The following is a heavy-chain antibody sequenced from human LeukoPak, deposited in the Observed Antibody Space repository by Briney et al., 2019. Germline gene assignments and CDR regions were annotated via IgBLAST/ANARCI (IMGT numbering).Heavy chain of an antibody. D-gene: IGHD1-26*01. Sequence: ASVKVSCKASGYTFTGYYMHWVRQAPGQGLEWMGWINPNSGGTNYAQKFQGRVTMTRDTSISTAYMELSRLRSDDTAVYYCASGSGSYYSNDAFGIWGQGTMVTVSS. V-gene: IGHV1-2*02. J-gene: IGHJ3*02. CDR3: ASGSGSYYSNDAFGI. CDR1: GYTFTGYY. CDR2: INPNSGGT.